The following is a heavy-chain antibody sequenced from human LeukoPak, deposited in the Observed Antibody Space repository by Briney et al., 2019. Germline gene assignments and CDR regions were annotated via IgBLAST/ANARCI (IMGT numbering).Heavy chain of an antibody. D-gene: IGHD6-19*01. CDR2: ISAGGSGT. CDR3: AKRSVTGTYYLDY. V-gene: IGHV3-23*01. Sequence: GGSLRLSCAASGFTFSTYAMSWVRQAAGEGLDWVSSISAGGSGTYYAEYVKGRFTISRDNSKDALYLQMNSLRAEDTAVYSCAKRSVTGTYYLDYWGQGTLVPVSS. CDR1: GFTFSTYA. J-gene: IGHJ4*02.